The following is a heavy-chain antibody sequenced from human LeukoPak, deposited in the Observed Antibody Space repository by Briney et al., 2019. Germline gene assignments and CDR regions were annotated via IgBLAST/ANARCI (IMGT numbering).Heavy chain of an antibody. CDR2: IYYSGST. CDR3: AREDGRDYGDYLSFDY. V-gene: IGHV4-61*01. CDR1: GGSVSSGSYY. Sequence: SETLSLTCTVSGGSVSSGSYYWSWVRQPPGKGLEWIGYIYYSGSTNYNPSLKSRVTISVDTSKNQFSLKLSSVTAADTAVYYCAREDGRDYGDYLSFDYWGQGTLVTVSS. D-gene: IGHD4-17*01. J-gene: IGHJ4*02.